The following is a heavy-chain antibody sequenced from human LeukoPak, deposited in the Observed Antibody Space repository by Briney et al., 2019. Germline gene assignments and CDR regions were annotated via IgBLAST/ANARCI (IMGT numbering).Heavy chain of an antibody. CDR3: AKDSGMVVRGVNAN. J-gene: IGHJ4*02. CDR2: ISGSGGST. CDR1: GFTFSSYA. V-gene: IGHV3-23*01. D-gene: IGHD3-10*01. Sequence: GRSLRLSCAASGFTFSSYAMSWVRQAPGKGLEWVSAISGSGGSTYYADSVKGRFTISRDNSKNTLYLQMNSLRAEDTAVYYCAKDSGMVVRGVNANWGQGTLVTVSS.